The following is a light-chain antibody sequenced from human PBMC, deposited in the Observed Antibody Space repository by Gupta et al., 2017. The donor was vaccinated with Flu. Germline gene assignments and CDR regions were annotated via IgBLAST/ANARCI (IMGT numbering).Light chain of an antibody. CDR2: WAS. CDR1: QSVLYNSSNKRD. V-gene: IGKV4-1*01. J-gene: IGKJ2*01. CDR3: QQYYSTPYT. Sequence: NCKSSQSVLYNSSNKRDLASYPQKPGQPPKLLSSWASTRESGIPDRFSGSGSGTEFTLTISSLQAEDVAVYYCQQYYSTPYTFGQGTKLEIK.